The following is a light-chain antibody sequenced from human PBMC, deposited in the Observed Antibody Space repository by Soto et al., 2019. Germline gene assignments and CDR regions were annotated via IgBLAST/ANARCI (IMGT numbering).Light chain of an antibody. CDR3: QQYNDWPRT. CDR2: DAS. J-gene: IGKJ1*01. CDR1: QSISNN. V-gene: IGKV3-11*01. Sequence: DILLTQSPGTLSLSPGERATLSCRASQSISNNLAWYQQKPGQAPRLLIYDASNRATGIPARFSGSGSGTDFTLTISSLEPEDFAVYYCQQYNDWPRTFGQGTKVDIK.